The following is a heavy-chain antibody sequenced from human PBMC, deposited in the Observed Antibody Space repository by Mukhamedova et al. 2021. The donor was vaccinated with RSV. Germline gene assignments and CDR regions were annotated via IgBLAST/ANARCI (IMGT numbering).Heavy chain of an antibody. J-gene: IGHJ4*02. CDR2: IKSKTGGGTT. Sequence: VRQAPGKGLEWVGRIKSKTGGGTTDYAAPVKDRFTISRDDSKNTLYLQMNSLKTEDTAVYYCTTDKGIAKAAELWGQGTLVTVSS. D-gene: IGHD6-13*01. V-gene: IGHV3-15*01. CDR3: TTDKGIAKAAEL.